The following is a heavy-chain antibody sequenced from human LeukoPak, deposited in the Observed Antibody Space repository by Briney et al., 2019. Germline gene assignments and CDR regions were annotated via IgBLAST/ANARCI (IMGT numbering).Heavy chain of an antibody. J-gene: IGHJ4*02. D-gene: IGHD5-12*01. CDR2: ISWNSGSI. CDR3: AKVDSGYDMTDY. V-gene: IGHV3-9*01. CDR1: GFTFDDYA. Sequence: PGRSLRLSCAASGFTFDDYAMHWVRQAPGKGLEWVSGISWNSGSIGYADSVKGRFTISRDNAKNSLYLQMNSLRAEDTALYYCAKVDSGYDMTDYWGQGTLVTVSS.